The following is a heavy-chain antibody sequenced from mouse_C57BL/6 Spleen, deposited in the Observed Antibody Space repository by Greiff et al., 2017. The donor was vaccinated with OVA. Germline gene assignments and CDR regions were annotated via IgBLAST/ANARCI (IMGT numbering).Heavy chain of an antibody. CDR3: AKPLTGTGFAY. J-gene: IGHJ3*01. CDR1: GYTFPSYW. V-gene: IGHV1-64*01. CDR2: IHPNSGSN. D-gene: IGHD4-1*01. Sequence: VLLHQPGAELVKPGASVKLSFKASGYTFPSYWMHWVKQRPGQGLVWIGMIHPNSGSNNYNEKVKSKATLTVDKTSSTAYMQHSSLTSEDSAVYYCAKPLTGTGFAYWGQGTLVTVSA.